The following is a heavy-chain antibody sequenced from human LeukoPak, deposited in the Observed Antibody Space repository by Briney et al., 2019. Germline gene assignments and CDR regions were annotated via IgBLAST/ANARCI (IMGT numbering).Heavy chain of an antibody. CDR2: ISWDGGST. Sequence: GGSLRLSCAASGFTFDDYAMHWVRQAPGKGLEWVSLISWDGGSTYYADSVKGRFTISRDNSKNSLYLQMNSLRAEDTALYYCARNAQKGPAVFYHYMDVWGKGTTVTVSS. CDR1: GFTFDDYA. J-gene: IGHJ6*03. D-gene: IGHD1-1*01. V-gene: IGHV3-43D*03. CDR3: ARNAQKGPAVFYHYMDV.